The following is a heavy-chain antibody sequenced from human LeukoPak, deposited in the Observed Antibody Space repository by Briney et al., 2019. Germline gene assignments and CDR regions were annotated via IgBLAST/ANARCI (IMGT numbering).Heavy chain of an antibody. J-gene: IGHJ4*02. CDR1: GYTFTSYG. CDR2: ISAYNGYT. V-gene: IGHV1-18*01. CDR3: ARVWMTTGGYYFDY. D-gene: IGHD4-11*01. Sequence: ASVKVSCKASGYTFTSYGISWVRQAPGQGLEWMGWISAYNGYTNYVQKLQGRVAMTTDTSTSTAYMELRSLRSDDTAVYYCARVWMTTGGYYFDYWGQGTLVTVSS.